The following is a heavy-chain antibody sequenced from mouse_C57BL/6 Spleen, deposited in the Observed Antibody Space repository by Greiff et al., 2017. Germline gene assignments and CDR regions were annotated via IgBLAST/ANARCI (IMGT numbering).Heavy chain of an antibody. CDR1: GYTFTDYN. Sequence: DVQLQQSGPELVKPGASVKIPCKASGYTFTDYNMDWVKQSHGKSLEWIGDINPNNGGTIYNQKFKGKATLTVEKSSSTAYMELRSLASEDTAVYYCARRTDYYGSSYYFDYWGQGTTRTVSS. V-gene: IGHV1-18*01. J-gene: IGHJ2*01. D-gene: IGHD1-1*01. CDR2: INPNNGGT. CDR3: ARRTDYYGSSYYFDY.